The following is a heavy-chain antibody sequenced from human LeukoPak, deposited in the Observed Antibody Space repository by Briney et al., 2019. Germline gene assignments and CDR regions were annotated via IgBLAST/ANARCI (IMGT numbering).Heavy chain of an antibody. CDR1: AFSFSSYE. D-gene: IGHD1-1*01. J-gene: IGHJ3*02. CDR3: ARKMKTGDRVGTFDI. CDR2: ISSSGSPI. Sequence: GGSLRLSCTASAFSFSSYEINWVRQAPGKGLEWVSYISSSGSPIYYADSVQGRFTISRDNAKNSLYLQMNSLTAEDTAVYYCARKMKTGDRVGTFDIWGQGTMVTVSS. V-gene: IGHV3-48*03.